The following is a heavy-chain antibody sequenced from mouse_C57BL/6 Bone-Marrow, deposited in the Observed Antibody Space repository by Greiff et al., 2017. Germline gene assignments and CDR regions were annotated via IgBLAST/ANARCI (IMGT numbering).Heavy chain of an antibody. CDR3: TTFTTVVVYYYAMDY. CDR1: GFNIKDDY. V-gene: IGHV14-4*01. D-gene: IGHD1-1*01. J-gene: IGHJ4*01. CDR2: IDPENGDT. Sequence: VQLQQSGAELVRPGASVKLSCTASGFNIKDDYMHWVKQRPEQGLEWIGWIDPENGDTEYASKIKGKATITADTSSNTAYLQLSSLTSEDTAVYYCTTFTTVVVYYYAMDYWGQETSVTVSS.